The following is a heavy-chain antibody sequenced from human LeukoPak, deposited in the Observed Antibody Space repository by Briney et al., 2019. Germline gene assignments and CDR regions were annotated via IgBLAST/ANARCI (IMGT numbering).Heavy chain of an antibody. J-gene: IGHJ4*02. D-gene: IGHD1-26*01. V-gene: IGHV1-2*02. CDR2: INPDSGGT. CDR3: ATLRELNDY. Sequence: GASVKVSCKASGYTFTAYYMHWVRQAPGQGLEWMGWINPDSGGTNYAQKFQGRVTMTRDTSINTAYMELSRLSSDDTAVYYCATLRELNDYWGQGTLVTVSS. CDR1: GYTFTAYY.